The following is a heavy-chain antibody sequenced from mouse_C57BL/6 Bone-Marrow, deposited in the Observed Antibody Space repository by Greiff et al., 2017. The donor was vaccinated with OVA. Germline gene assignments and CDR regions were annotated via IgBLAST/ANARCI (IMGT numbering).Heavy chain of an antibody. V-gene: IGHV1-55*01. CDR1: GYTFTSYW. CDR2: IYPGSGST. CDR3: ARPHYGSSYWYFDV. J-gene: IGHJ1*03. Sequence: VQLQESGAELVKPGASVKMSCKASGYTFTSYWITWVKQRPGQGLEWIGDIYPGSGSTNYNEKFKSKATLTVDTSSSTAYMQLSSLTSEDSAVYYCARPHYGSSYWYFDVWGTGTTVTVSS. D-gene: IGHD1-1*01.